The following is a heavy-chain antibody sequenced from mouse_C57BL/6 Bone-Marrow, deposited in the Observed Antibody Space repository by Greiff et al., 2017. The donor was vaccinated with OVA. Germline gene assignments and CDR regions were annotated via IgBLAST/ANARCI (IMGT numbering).Heavy chain of an antibody. J-gene: IGHJ2*01. CDR3: ARERHTAPNRYFDY. CDR2: IDPSDSET. D-gene: IGHD3-1*01. CDR1: GYTFTSYW. V-gene: IGHV1-52*01. Sequence: QVQLQQSGAELVRPGSSVKLSCKASGYTFTSYWMHWVKQRPIQGLEWIGNIDPSDSETHYNQKFKDKATLTVDKSSSTAYMQLSSLTSEDSAVDYCARERHTAPNRYFDYWGQGTTLTVSS.